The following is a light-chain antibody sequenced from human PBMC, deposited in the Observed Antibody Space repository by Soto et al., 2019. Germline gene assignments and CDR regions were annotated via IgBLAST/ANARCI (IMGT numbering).Light chain of an antibody. CDR3: QQYDSYSYT. V-gene: IGKV1-5*03. Sequence: DIQVTQSPSTLSASVGDRVTITCRASQSISSWLAWYQQKPGKAPNLLIYKASTLKSGVPSRFSGSGSGTEFTLYISSLQPDDFATYSCQQYDSYSYTFGQGTKLEIK. J-gene: IGKJ2*01. CDR2: KAS. CDR1: QSISSW.